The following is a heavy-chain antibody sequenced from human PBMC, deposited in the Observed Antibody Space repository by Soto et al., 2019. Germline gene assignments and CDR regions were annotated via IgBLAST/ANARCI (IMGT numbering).Heavy chain of an antibody. CDR2: IIPIIGIP. D-gene: IGHD4-17*01. V-gene: IGHV1-69*02. CDR3: AGTAGRDYGDYVFDY. Sequence: QVQLVQSGAEVKKPGPSVKVSGKASGATFTSYTISWVRQAPGQGLEWMGGIIPIIGIPNYAQKFQGRVTITGDKSTSKADMELSSLRSADTAVYYCAGTAGRDYGDYVFDYWGQGTLVTVSS. J-gene: IGHJ4*02. CDR1: GATFTSYT.